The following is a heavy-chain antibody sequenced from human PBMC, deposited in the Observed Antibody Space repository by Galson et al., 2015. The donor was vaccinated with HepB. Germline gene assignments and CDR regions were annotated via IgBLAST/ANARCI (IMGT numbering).Heavy chain of an antibody. CDR2: IIPILGIA. Sequence: SVKVSCKASGGTFSSYTISWVRQAPGQGLEWMGRIIPILGIANCAQKFQGRVTITADKSTSTAYMELSSLRSEDTAVYYCARGEGSYGPYYFDYWGQGTLVTVSS. V-gene: IGHV1-69*02. CDR3: ARGEGSYGPYYFDY. CDR1: GGTFSSYT. J-gene: IGHJ4*02. D-gene: IGHD5-18*01.